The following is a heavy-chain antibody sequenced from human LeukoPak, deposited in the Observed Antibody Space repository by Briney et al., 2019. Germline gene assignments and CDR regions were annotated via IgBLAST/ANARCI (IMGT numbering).Heavy chain of an antibody. CDR3: TRDVSSGYYPLFDY. J-gene: IGHJ4*02. D-gene: IGHD3-22*01. CDR1: GFTFSSYA. CDR2: IRSKAYGGTT. V-gene: IGHV3-49*04. Sequence: QPGGSLRLSCAASGFTFSSYAMSWVRQAPGKGLEWVGFIRSKAYGGTTEYAASVKGRFTISRDDSKSIAYLQMNSLKTEDTAVYYCTRDVSSGYYPLFDYWGQGTLVTVSS.